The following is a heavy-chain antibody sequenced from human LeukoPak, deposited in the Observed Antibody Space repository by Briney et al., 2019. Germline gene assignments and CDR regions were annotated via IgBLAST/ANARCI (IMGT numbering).Heavy chain of an antibody. Sequence: QPGGSLRLSCAASGFTFSSYATHWVRQAPGKGLEWVAVISYDGSNKYYADSVKGRFTISRDNSKNTLYLQMNSLRAEDTAVYYCAREEGGNLDYWGQGTLVTVSS. J-gene: IGHJ4*02. V-gene: IGHV3-30-3*01. CDR2: ISYDGSNK. CDR1: GFTFSSYA. D-gene: IGHD4-23*01. CDR3: AREEGGNLDY.